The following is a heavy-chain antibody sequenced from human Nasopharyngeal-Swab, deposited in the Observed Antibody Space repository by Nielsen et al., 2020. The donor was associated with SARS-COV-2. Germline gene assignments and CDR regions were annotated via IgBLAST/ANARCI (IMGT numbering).Heavy chain of an antibody. Sequence: GSLRLSCTVSDGSVTSYYWNWIRQPPGKGLERIGYIHYTGNTKQNPSLQSRVTMSVDTSKNQFSLRLNSVTAADTAVYYCAKWHESWNAFDSWGQGTLITVSS. J-gene: IGHJ4*02. CDR3: AKWHESWNAFDS. CDR1: DGSVTSYY. D-gene: IGHD3-3*01. V-gene: IGHV4-59*02. CDR2: IHYTGNT.